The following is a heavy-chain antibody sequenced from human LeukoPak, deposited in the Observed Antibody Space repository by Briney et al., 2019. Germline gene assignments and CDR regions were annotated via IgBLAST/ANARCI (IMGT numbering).Heavy chain of an antibody. J-gene: IGHJ6*03. Sequence: SETLSLTCTVSGGSISSYYWSWIRQPPGKGLEWIGYIYYSGSTNYNPSLKSRVTISVDTSKNQVSLKVSSVTAADTAVYYCARQPTSSGRRSLYYYYMDVWGKGTTVTVSS. CDR1: GGSISSYY. CDR2: IYYSGST. CDR3: ARQPTSSGRRSLYYYYMDV. V-gene: IGHV4-59*08. D-gene: IGHD2-15*01.